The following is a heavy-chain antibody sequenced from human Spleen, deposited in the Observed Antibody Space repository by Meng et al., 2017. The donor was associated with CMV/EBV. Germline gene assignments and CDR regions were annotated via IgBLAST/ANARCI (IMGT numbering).Heavy chain of an antibody. CDR3: ARDFALVGRFFDY. CDR1: SGSISSGGYY. Sequence: SSGSISSGGYYGNWIRQHPEKGLEWIGYIYYSGSTYYNPSLKSRVTISVDTSKNQFSLKLSSVTAADTAVYYCARDFALVGRFFDYWGQGTLVTVSS. CDR2: IYYSGST. V-gene: IGHV4-31*02. J-gene: IGHJ4*02. D-gene: IGHD6-13*01.